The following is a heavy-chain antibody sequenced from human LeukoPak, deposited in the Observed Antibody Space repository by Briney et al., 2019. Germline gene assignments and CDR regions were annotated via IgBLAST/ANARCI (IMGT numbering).Heavy chain of an antibody. CDR3: ARDLLTVAGALHDAFDI. Sequence: PGGSLRLSCAASGFTFSDYSMNWVRQAPGKGLEWVSSISSSSSYIYYADSVKGRFTISRDNAKNSLYLQMNSLRAEDTAVYYCARDLLTVAGALHDAFDIWGQGTMVTVSS. V-gene: IGHV3-21*01. CDR1: GFTFSDYS. CDR2: ISSSSSYI. J-gene: IGHJ3*02. D-gene: IGHD6-19*01.